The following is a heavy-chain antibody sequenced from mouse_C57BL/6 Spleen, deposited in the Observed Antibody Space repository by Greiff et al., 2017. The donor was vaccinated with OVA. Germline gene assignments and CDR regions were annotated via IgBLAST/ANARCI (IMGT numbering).Heavy chain of an antibody. D-gene: IGHD2-4*01. CDR3: AKHYDLYYAMDY. Sequence: QVQLQQSGPGLVQPSQSLSITCPVSGFSLTSYGVHWVRQSPGKGLEWLGVIWRGGSTDYNAAFMSRLSITKDNSKSQVFFKMNSLQADDTAIDYCAKHYDLYYAMDYWGQGTSVTVSS. J-gene: IGHJ4*01. V-gene: IGHV2-5*01. CDR2: IWRGGST. CDR1: GFSLTSYG.